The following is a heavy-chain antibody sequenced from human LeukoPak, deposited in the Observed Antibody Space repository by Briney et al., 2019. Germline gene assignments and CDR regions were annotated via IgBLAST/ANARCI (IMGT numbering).Heavy chain of an antibody. Sequence: GGSLRLSCAASGFTFSSYWMHWVRQAPGKGLVWVSRISSDGSSTSYADSVKGRFTISRDNAKNTLYLQMNSLRGEDTAVYYCARGIDYWGRGTLVTVSS. CDR1: GFTFSSYW. V-gene: IGHV3-74*01. J-gene: IGHJ4*02. CDR2: ISSDGSST. CDR3: ARGIDY.